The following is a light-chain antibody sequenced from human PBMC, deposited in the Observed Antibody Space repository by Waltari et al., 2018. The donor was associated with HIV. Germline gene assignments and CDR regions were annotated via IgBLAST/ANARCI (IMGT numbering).Light chain of an antibody. CDR1: QDIRND. J-gene: IGKJ4*01. CDR2: TVS. V-gene: IGKV1-17*01. CDR3: LQHNSYPLT. Sequence: IQITQSPSSLSASVGDRVTITSRASQDIRNDLGWYQQKPGKAPERLMSTVSSLQSGVPSRFSGSGSGTEFTLTISSLQPEDFATYYCLQHNSYPLTFGGGTKVEIK.